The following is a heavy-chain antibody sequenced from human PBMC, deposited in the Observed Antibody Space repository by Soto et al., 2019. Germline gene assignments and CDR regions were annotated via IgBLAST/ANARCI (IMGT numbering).Heavy chain of an antibody. Sequence: SVKVSCKASGGTFSSYAISWVRQAPGQGLEWMGGIIPIFGTANYAQKFQGRVTITADGSTSTAYMELSSLRSEDTAVYYCARGIQLWAALRRYYYGMDVWGQGTTVTVSS. CDR1: GGTFSSYA. CDR3: ARGIQLWAALRRYYYGMDV. V-gene: IGHV1-69*13. D-gene: IGHD5-18*01. J-gene: IGHJ6*02. CDR2: IIPIFGTA.